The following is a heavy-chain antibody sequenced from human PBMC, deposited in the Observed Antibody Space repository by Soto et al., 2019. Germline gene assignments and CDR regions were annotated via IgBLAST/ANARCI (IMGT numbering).Heavy chain of an antibody. Sequence: QVQLVGSGGGWFKPGGSLRLSCVASGFALSDHYRTWIPQPPGKGLEWISYISSSATTIFYAESVRGRFSISRDNAKNSLFLQMNSLRVDDTAVYYCARVGDLAYKDWGQGTRVTVSS. J-gene: IGHJ4*02. CDR2: ISSSATTI. V-gene: IGHV3-11*01. D-gene: IGHD3-16*01. CDR3: ARVGDLAYKD. CDR1: GFALSDHY.